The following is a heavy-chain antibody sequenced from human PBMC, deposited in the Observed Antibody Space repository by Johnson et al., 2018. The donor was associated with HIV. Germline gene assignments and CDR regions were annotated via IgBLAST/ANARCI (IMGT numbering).Heavy chain of an antibody. CDR2: ISYDGRDA. D-gene: IGHD5-18*01. V-gene: IGHV3-30*04. J-gene: IGHJ3*01. CDR1: GFAFSSYA. Sequence: VQLVASGGGVVQPGTSLRLSCTASGFAFSSYALHWVRQAPGKGLEWVAVISYDGRDAYYADSVKGRFTSSRDNSKNTLYLQMNSLRPEDSAVYYCARAPWAGYSYGLLDWGQGTMVTVSS. CDR3: ARAPWAGYSYGLLD.